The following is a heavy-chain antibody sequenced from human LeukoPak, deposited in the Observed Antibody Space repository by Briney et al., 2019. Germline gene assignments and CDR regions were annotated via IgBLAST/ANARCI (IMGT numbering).Heavy chain of an antibody. J-gene: IGHJ3*02. CDR2: ISWNSGRI. V-gene: IGHV3-9*01. CDR1: GFTFDGYS. Sequence: GRSLRLSCAASGFTFDGYSMHWVRQAPGKGLEWVAGISWNSGRIGYADSVNGRFTISRDNAKNSLYLQMNSLRVEDTALYYCAKDFCRLGEFDAFDNWGQGTMVTVSS. CDR3: AKDFCRLGEFDAFDN. D-gene: IGHD3-16*01.